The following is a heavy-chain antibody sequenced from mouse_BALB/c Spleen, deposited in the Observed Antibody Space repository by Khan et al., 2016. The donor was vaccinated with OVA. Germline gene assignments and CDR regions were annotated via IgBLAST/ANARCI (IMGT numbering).Heavy chain of an antibody. D-gene: IGHD1-1*01. CDR3: ARGGYGSPFAY. J-gene: IGHJ3*01. V-gene: IGHV1S127*01. CDR1: GYTFTSFW. Sequence: QVQLQQSGPELVRPGASVKMSCKATGYTFTSFWIHWVKQRPGQGLEWIGMIDPSKSETRLNQKFKDKATLNVDKSSNTAYMQLSRLTSEDSAVSYCARGGYGSPFAYWGQGTLVTVSA. CDR2: IDPSKSET.